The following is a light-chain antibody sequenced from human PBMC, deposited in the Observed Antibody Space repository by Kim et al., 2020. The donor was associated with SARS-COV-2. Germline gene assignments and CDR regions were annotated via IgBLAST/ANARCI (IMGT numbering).Light chain of an antibody. V-gene: IGKV1-39*01. CDR3: QQSHSAPLT. CDR2: ATS. CDR1: QSISSY. Sequence: DIQMTQSPSSLSASVGDRVTITCRASQSISSYLNWYQQKPGKAPKLLIYATSSLQSGVPSRFSGSGSGTDFTLTISSLQPEDFATYYCQQSHSAPLTFGGGTKVDFK. J-gene: IGKJ4*01.